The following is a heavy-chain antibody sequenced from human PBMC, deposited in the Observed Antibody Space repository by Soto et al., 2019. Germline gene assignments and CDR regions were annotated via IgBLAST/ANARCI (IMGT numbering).Heavy chain of an antibody. CDR2: ISGSGGST. D-gene: IGHD1-7*01. Sequence: GGSLGLSCASSGFTFSSYAMSWVRQAPGRGLEWVSAISGSGGSTYYADSVKGRFTISRDNSKNTLYLQMNSLRAEDTAVYYCAKAPSRWNYNIIYFDDWGQGTMVTVSS. CDR3: AKAPSRWNYNIIYFDD. V-gene: IGHV3-23*01. CDR1: GFTFSSYA. J-gene: IGHJ4*02.